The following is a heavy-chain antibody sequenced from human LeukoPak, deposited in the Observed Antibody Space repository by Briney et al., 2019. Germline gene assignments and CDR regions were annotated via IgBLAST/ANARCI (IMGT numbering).Heavy chain of an antibody. CDR3: ARDPSTWHGYSDY. J-gene: IGHJ4*02. V-gene: IGHV3-48*01. CDR2: ITPSANNK. Sequence: GGSLRLSCAVSGFTFSRYSLHWVRQAPGKGLEWISHITPSANNKYSSDSVKGRFSITRDNAKNSVYLQMDSLRAEDTAVYYCARDPSTWHGYSDYWGQGTLVTVSS. D-gene: IGHD3-22*01. CDR1: GFTFSRYS.